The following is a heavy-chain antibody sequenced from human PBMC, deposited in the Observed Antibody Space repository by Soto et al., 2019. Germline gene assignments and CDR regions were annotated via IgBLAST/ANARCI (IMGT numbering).Heavy chain of an antibody. D-gene: IGHD2-15*01. CDR3: VKGSEVARQELAY. Sequence: QVQLVESGGGVVQPGRSLRLSCAASGFSFTNCGMHWVRQAPGKGLEWVAAISSDGSDKYYSESVKGRFTISRDNSKNTLFLQMNSLRVEATAVYYCVKGSEVARQELAYWCQGTLVTVSS. J-gene: IGHJ4*02. CDR2: ISSDGSDK. CDR1: GFSFTNCG. V-gene: IGHV3-30*18.